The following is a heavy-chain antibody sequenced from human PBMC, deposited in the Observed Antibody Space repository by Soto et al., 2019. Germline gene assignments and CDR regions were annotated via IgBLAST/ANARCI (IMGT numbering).Heavy chain of an antibody. D-gene: IGHD3-22*01. Sequence: QVQLVESGGGVVQPGKSLRLSCAASGFMFSSNSIHWVRQAPGKGLEWVAVIWFDGRDKYYADSAKGRFTISRDKSKSTVYLKINSVRADDTAVYYCARERYYYDGSGYMEFEYWGQGPLVTVSS. CDR2: IWFDGRDK. J-gene: IGHJ4*02. V-gene: IGHV3-33*01. CDR1: GFMFSSNS. CDR3: ARERYYYDGSGYMEFEY.